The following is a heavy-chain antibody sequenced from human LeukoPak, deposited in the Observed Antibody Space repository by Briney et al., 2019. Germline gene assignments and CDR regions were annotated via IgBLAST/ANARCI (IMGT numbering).Heavy chain of an antibody. J-gene: IGHJ6*02. CDR3: AKDWAVPSAISSYHYYGVDV. CDR2: VSGSGSNT. D-gene: IGHD2-2*01. Sequence: GESLRLSCTASGFTFGSYAMSWVRQAPGQGLEWVSVVSGSGSNTNYADSVMGRFTITRDNSKNTLYLQMMSLRGEDTAVYYCAKDWAVPSAISSYHYYGVDVWGQGTTVTVSS. V-gene: IGHV3-23*01. CDR1: GFTFGSYA.